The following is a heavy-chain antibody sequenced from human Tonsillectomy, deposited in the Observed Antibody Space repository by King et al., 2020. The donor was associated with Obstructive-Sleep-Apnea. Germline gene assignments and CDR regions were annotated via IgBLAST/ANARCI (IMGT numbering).Heavy chain of an antibody. V-gene: IGHV3-30*04. D-gene: IGHD5-12*01. CDR1: GFTFSSYA. Sequence: VQLVESGGGVVQPGRSLRLSCAASGFTFSSYAMHWVRQAPGKGLEWVAVISYDGSNKYYADSVKGRFTISRDNSKNTLYLQMNSLRAEDTAVYYCASNLYSGYDYWYFDYWGQGTLVTVSS. CDR2: ISYDGSNK. J-gene: IGHJ4*02. CDR3: ASNLYSGYDYWYFDY.